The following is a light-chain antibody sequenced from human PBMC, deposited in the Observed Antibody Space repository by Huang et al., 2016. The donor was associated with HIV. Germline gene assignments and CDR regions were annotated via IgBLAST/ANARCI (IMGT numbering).Light chain of an antibody. V-gene: IGKV1-39*01. Sequence: DIQMTQSPSSLSASVGDRVTITCRASQSISIYLNWYQQKPGKAPKPLIYAASSLQSGVPSRFSGSGSGTDFTLTISSLQPEDFATYYCQQSYSTPRYTFGQGTKLEIK. CDR1: QSISIY. CDR2: AAS. J-gene: IGKJ2*01. CDR3: QQSYSTPRYT.